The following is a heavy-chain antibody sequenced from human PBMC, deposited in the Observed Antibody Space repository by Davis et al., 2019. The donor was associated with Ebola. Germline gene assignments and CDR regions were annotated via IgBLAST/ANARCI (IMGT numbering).Heavy chain of an antibody. Sequence: PSETLSLTCTVSGGSISSYYWTWIRQPPGKGLEWIGYIYYSGSTNYNPSLKSRVTISVDTSKNQFSLKLTSVTAADTAVYFCARDMGGGSSQGWFDPWGQGTLVTVSS. D-gene: IGHD1-26*01. CDR1: GGSISSYY. J-gene: IGHJ5*02. CDR3: ARDMGGGSSQGWFDP. CDR2: IYYSGST. V-gene: IGHV4-59*01.